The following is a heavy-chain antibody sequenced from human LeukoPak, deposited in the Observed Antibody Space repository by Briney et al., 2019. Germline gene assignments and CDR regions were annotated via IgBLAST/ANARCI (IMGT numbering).Heavy chain of an antibody. CDR3: AKRESGSFDY. Sequence: PGGSLRLSCAASGFTFSSYAMSWVRQAPGKGLEWVSAISGSGGSAYYADSVKGRFTISRDNSKNTPYLQMNSLRAEDTAVYYCAKRESGSFDYWGQGTLVTVSS. CDR1: GFTFSSYA. D-gene: IGHD1-26*01. V-gene: IGHV3-23*01. CDR2: ISGSGGSA. J-gene: IGHJ4*02.